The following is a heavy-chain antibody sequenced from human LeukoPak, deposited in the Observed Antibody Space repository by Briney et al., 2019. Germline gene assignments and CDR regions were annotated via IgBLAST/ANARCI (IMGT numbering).Heavy chain of an antibody. J-gene: IGHJ6*03. CDR1: GYTFTSYG. Sequence: ASVKVSCKASGYTFTSYGISWVRQAPGQGLEWMGWISAYNGNTNHAQKLQGRVTMTTDTSTSTAYMELRSLRSDDTAVYYCARNFGVVIRYYYYYMDVWGKGTTVTVSS. CDR3: ARNFGVVIRYYYYYMDV. V-gene: IGHV1-18*01. D-gene: IGHD3-3*01. CDR2: ISAYNGNT.